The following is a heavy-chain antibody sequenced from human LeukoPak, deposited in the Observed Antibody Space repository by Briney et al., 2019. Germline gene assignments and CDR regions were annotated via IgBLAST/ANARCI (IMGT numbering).Heavy chain of an antibody. CDR3: ARQYDSSGPRPYYYYYMDV. CDR2: IYYSGGT. D-gene: IGHD3-22*01. CDR1: GGSLSSSSYY. J-gene: IGHJ6*03. V-gene: IGHV4-39*01. Sequence: SETLSLTCTVSGGSLSSSSYYWGWIRQPPGKGLEGVGSIYYSGGTYYNPSLKSRVTISVDTSQNKFSLKLSSLTAADTAVYYCARQYDSSGPRPYYYYYMDVWGKGTTVTISS.